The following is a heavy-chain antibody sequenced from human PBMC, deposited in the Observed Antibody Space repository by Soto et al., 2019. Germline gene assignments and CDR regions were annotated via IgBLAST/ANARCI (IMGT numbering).Heavy chain of an antibody. CDR2: INSDGSST. D-gene: IGHD1-26*01. CDR3: ARAREREHYYYMDV. CDR1: GFTFSSYW. Sequence: GGSLRLSCAASGFTFSSYWMHWVRQAPGKGLVWVSRINSDGSSTSYADSVKGRFTISRDNAKNTLYLQMNRLRAEDTAVYYCARAREREHYYYMDVWGKGTTVTVSS. J-gene: IGHJ6*03. V-gene: IGHV3-74*01.